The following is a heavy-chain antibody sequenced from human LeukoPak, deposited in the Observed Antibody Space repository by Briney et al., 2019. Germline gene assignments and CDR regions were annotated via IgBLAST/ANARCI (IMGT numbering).Heavy chain of an antibody. D-gene: IGHD3-10*01. CDR2: MNPNSGNT. J-gene: IGHJ4*02. CDR3: ASSRYYYGSGKLDY. Sequence: ASVKVSCKASGYTFTSYDINWVRQATGQGLEWMGWMNPNSGNTGYAQKFQGRVTTTRNTSISTAYMELSSLRSEDTAVYYCASSRYYYGSGKLDYWGQGTLVTVSS. CDR1: GYTFTSYD. V-gene: IGHV1-8*01.